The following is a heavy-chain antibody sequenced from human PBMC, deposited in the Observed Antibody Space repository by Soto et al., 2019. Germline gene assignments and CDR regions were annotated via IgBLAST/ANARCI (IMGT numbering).Heavy chain of an antibody. J-gene: IGHJ4*02. CDR1: GYKFTSYW. V-gene: IGHV5-10-1*01. D-gene: IGHD3-22*01. CDR3: ATMNGYFEY. CDR2: IDPSDSYT. Sequence: GESLKISCKGSGYKFTSYWITWVRQMPGKGLEWMGRIDPSDSYTNYSPSFQGHVTVSADNSKKTHYLQMTSLRAEDTAMYYCATMNGYFEYWGQGTPVTVSS.